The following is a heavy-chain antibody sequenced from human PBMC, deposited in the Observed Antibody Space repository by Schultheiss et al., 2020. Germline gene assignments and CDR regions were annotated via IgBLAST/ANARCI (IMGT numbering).Heavy chain of an antibody. CDR1: GFTFETYN. CDR2: IWYDGSNK. D-gene: IGHD1-20*01. J-gene: IGHJ6*02. CDR3: ARDPYNWNDGGVRYYYGMDV. Sequence: GESLKISCATSGFTFETYNMNWVRQAPGKGLEWVAVIWYDGSNKYYADSVKGRFTISRDNSKNTLYLQMNSLRAEDTAVYYCARDPYNWNDGGVRYYYGMDVWGQGTTVTVAS. V-gene: IGHV3-33*08.